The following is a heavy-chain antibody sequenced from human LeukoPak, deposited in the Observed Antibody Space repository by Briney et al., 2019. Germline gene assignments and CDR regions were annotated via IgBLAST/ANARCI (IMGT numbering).Heavy chain of an antibody. CDR1: GYTFTSYY. D-gene: IGHD3-22*01. Sequence: ASVKVSCKASGYTFTSYYMHWVRQAPGQGLEWMGWINPSSGGTNYAQKFQGRVTMTRDTSISTAYMELSRLRSDDTAVYYCAREVVVAIRAFDIWGQGTMVTVSS. V-gene: IGHV1-2*02. J-gene: IGHJ3*02. CDR3: AREVVVAIRAFDI. CDR2: INPSSGGT.